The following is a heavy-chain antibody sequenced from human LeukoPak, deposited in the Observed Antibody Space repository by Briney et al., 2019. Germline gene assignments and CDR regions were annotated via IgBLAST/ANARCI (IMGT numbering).Heavy chain of an antibody. J-gene: IGHJ6*02. Sequence: ASVKVSCKASGYTFTSYGISWVRQAPGQGLEWMGIINPNGGSTSYGQAFQGRVTMNRDTSTNIVYMELSSLRSEDTAVYYCARGTGYFETGMAKYKYYGMDVWGQGTTVTVSS. CDR3: ARGTGYFETGMAKYKYYGMDV. D-gene: IGHD3-9*01. CDR2: INPNGGST. CDR1: GYTFTSYG. V-gene: IGHV1-46*01.